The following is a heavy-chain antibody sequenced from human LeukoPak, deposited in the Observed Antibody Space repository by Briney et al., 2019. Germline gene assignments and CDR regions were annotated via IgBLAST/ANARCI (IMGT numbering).Heavy chain of an antibody. V-gene: IGHV3-48*03. CDR2: ISSSGSSI. Sequence: GGSLRLSCAASGFTFSSYEMNWVRQAPGKGLEWVSYISSSGSSIYYADSVKGRFTISRDNAKNSLYLQMNSLRAEDTAVYYCARFPIPRTRYYFDYSGEGNLVSASS. CDR3: ARFPIPRTRYYFDY. D-gene: IGHD2-21*01. CDR1: GFTFSSYE. J-gene: IGHJ4*02.